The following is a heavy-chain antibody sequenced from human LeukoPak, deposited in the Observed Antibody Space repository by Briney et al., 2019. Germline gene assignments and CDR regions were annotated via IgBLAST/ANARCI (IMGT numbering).Heavy chain of an antibody. D-gene: IGHD3-10*01. CDR1: GYTFTSYG. Sequence: ASVKVSCKASGYTFTSYGISWVRQAPGQGLEWMGWISAYNGNTNYAQKLQGRVTMTTDTSTSTAYMELRSLRSDDTAVYYCAREPPPLWFGELLAYYYYCYGMDVWGQGTTVTVSS. J-gene: IGHJ6*02. CDR2: ISAYNGNT. CDR3: AREPPPLWFGELLAYYYYCYGMDV. V-gene: IGHV1-18*01.